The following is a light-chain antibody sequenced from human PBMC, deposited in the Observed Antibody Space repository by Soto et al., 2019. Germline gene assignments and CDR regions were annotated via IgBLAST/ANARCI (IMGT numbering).Light chain of an antibody. J-gene: IGKJ1*01. Sequence: DVVMTQSPDSLAVSLGERATINCKSSLTVLYSSDNKNYLAWYQQKPGQPPKLLIYWASTRESGVPDRFSGSGSGTDFTLTISSLRAEDVAFYYCQQYYYTPQTFGQGTKVEIK. V-gene: IGKV4-1*01. CDR2: WAS. CDR3: QQYYYTPQT. CDR1: LTVLYSSDNKNY.